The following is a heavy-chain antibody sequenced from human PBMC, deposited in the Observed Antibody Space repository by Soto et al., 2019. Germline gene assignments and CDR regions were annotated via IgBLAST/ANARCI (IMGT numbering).Heavy chain of an antibody. J-gene: IGHJ3*02. V-gene: IGHV4-34*09. CDR2: ITHSGST. Sequence: SETLSLTCAVYGGSFSGYYWTWIRQPPGKGLEWIGEITHSGSTNYNPSLRNRATISVDESSNHLSLRLSSVTAADTAVYYCARELEGGVFDIWGRGTLVTVSS. CDR3: ARELEGGVFDI. D-gene: IGHD2-8*02. CDR1: GGSFSGYY.